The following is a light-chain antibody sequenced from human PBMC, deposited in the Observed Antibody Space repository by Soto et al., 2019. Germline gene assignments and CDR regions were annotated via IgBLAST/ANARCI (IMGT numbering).Light chain of an antibody. J-gene: IGKJ1*01. CDR3: QQYSTYSWT. CDR1: QSILSW. V-gene: IGKV1-5*01. Sequence: DIKMTQSPSTLSASVGDRVTITCRASQSILSWLAWYQHKPGKAPKLLIYDASSLESGVPSRFSGSRSGTEYTLTISSLQPDDFATYYCQQYSTYSWTFGQGTMVDI. CDR2: DAS.